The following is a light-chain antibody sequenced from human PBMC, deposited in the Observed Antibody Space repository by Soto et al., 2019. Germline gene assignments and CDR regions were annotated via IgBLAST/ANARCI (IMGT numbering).Light chain of an antibody. Sequence: EVLLTQSPGTLSLSPGEIATLSCRASQIVSGRYLAWYQQNPGQAPRLLISGASSRATGIPDRFSGSGSDTDFTLTISGLEPEDLAVYYCQQYGGSPPFTFGPGTKVDIK. CDR2: GAS. CDR1: QIVSGRY. J-gene: IGKJ3*01. V-gene: IGKV3-20*01. CDR3: QQYGGSPPFT.